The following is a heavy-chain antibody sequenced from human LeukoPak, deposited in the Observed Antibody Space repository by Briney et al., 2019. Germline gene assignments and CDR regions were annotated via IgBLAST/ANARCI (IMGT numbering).Heavy chain of an antibody. Sequence: SETLSLICAVYGGSFSGYYWSWIRQPPGKGLEWIGEINHSGSTNYNPSLKSRVTISVDTSKNQFSLKLSSVTAADTAVYYCARGPAGYDILTGYYPFDYWGQGTLVTVSS. CDR2: INHSGST. CDR1: GGSFSGYY. CDR3: ARGPAGYDILTGYYPFDY. D-gene: IGHD3-9*01. V-gene: IGHV4-34*01. J-gene: IGHJ4*02.